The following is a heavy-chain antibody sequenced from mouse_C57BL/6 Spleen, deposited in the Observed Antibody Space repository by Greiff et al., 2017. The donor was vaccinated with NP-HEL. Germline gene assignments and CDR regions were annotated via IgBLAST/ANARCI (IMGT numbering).Heavy chain of an antibody. CDR2: ISSGGSYT. V-gene: IGHV5-6*01. Sequence: EVKVVESGGDLVKPGGSLKLSCAASGFTFSSYGMSWVRQTPDKRLEWVATISSGGSYTYYPDSVKGRFTISRDNATNTLYLQMSSLKSEDTAMYYCARRDGLYYAMDYWGQGTSVTVSS. CDR3: ARRDGLYYAMDY. J-gene: IGHJ4*01. CDR1: GFTFSSYG. D-gene: IGHD1-2*01.